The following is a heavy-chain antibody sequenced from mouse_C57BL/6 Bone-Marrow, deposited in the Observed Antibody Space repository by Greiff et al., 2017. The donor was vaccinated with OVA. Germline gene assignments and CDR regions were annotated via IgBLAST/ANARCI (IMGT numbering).Heavy chain of an antibody. CDR3: ARNWLRLRPAWFAY. D-gene: IGHD3-2*02. CDR1: GFSLTSYG. J-gene: IGHJ3*01. Sequence: VQLQESGPGLVQPSQSLSITCTVSGFSLTSYGVHWVRQSPGKGLEWLGVIWSGGSTDYNAAFISRLSISKDNSKSQVFFKMNSLQADDTAIYYCARNWLRLRPAWFAYWGQGTLVTVSA. V-gene: IGHV2-2*01. CDR2: IWSGGST.